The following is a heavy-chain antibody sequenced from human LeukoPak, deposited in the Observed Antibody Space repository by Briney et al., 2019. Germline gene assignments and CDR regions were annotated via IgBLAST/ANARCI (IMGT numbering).Heavy chain of an antibody. J-gene: IGHJ3*02. D-gene: IGHD3-9*01. CDR2: IYYSGST. Sequence: SETLSLTCSVSGDSISYYYWNWIRQPPGKGLEWIGYIYYSGSTNYNPSLKSRLTISLDTSKNQFSLKLSSVTAADTAVYYCARGGQPYYDVLTGHGGAFDIWGQGTMVTVSS. V-gene: IGHV4-59*01. CDR3: ARGGQPYYDVLTGHGGAFDI. CDR1: GDSISYYY.